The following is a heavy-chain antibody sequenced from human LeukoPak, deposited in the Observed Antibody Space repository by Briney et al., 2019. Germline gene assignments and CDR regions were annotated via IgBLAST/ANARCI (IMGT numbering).Heavy chain of an antibody. J-gene: IGHJ3*02. D-gene: IGHD3-9*01. CDR2: IYYSGST. Sequence: SETLSLTCSVSGDSISYYYWNWIRQPPGKGLEWIGYIYYSGSTNYNPSLKSRLTISLDTSKNQFSLKLSSVTAADTAVYYCARGGQPYYDVLTGHGGAFDIWGQGTMVTVSS. V-gene: IGHV4-59*01. CDR3: ARGGQPYYDVLTGHGGAFDI. CDR1: GDSISYYY.